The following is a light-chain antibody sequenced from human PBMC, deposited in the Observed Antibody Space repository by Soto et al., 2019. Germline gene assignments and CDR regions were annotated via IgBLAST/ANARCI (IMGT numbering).Light chain of an antibody. V-gene: IGLV2-14*01. CDR1: SSDVGSYNF. CDR2: EVS. Sequence: QSSLTQPASVSGSPGQSITISCTGTSSDVGSYNFVSWYQQLPGKAPKLMIYEVSNRPSGVSDRFSGSKSGNTASLTISGLQAEDEADYYCSSYISISEYVFGTGTKVTVL. J-gene: IGLJ1*01. CDR3: SSYISISEYV.